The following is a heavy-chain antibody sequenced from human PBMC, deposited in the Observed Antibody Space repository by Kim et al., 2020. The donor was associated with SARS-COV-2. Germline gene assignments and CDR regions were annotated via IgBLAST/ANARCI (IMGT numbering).Heavy chain of an antibody. V-gene: IGHV4-39*01. CDR3: ARTNGLQDLFAFDP. Sequence: SETLSLTCTVSGGSISSSSYYWGWIRQPPGKGLEWIGSIYYSGSTYYNPSLKSRVTISVDTSKNQFSLKLSSVTAADTAVYYCARTNGLQDLFAFDPWGQGTLVTVSS. CDR2: IYYSGST. J-gene: IGHJ5*02. CDR1: GGSISSSSYY. D-gene: IGHD2-21*01.